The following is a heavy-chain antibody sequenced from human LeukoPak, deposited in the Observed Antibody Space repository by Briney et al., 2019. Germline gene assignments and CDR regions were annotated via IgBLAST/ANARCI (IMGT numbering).Heavy chain of an antibody. J-gene: IGHJ3*02. V-gene: IGHV4-4*07. Sequence: SETLSLTCTVSGGSFNSYFWTWIRQPAGKGLEWIGRIYTGGSTNYNPSLKSRVTISVDTSKNQFSLKLSSVTAADTAVYYCAREGGGLAWYSSSKYAFDIWGQGTMVTVSS. D-gene: IGHD6-6*01. CDR3: AREGGGLAWYSSSKYAFDI. CDR2: IYTGGST. CDR1: GGSFNSYF.